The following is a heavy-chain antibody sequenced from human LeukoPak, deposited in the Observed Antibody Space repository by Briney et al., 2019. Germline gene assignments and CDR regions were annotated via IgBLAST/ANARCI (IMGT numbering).Heavy chain of an antibody. J-gene: IGHJ3*02. CDR2: INPNSGGT. V-gene: IGHV1-2*04. CDR1: GYTFTGYY. Sequence: ASVKVSCKASGYTFTGYYMHWVRQAPGQGLEWMGWINPNSGGTNYAQKFQGWVTMTRDTSISTAYMELSRLRSDDTAVYCCARASSGSGSNAFDIWGQGTMVTVSS. CDR3: ARASSGSGSNAFDI. D-gene: IGHD6-25*01.